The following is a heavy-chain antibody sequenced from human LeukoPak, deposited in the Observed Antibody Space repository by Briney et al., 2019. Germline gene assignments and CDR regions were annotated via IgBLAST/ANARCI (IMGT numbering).Heavy chain of an antibody. CDR2: INPNSGGT. Sequence: GASVKVSCKASGYTFTGYYMHWVRQAPGQGLEWMGWINPNSGGTNYAQKFQGRVTMTRDTSISTAYMELSRLRSDDTAVYYCARAMPLRFLEWPIWGQGTMVTVSS. J-gene: IGHJ3*02. CDR1: GYTFTGYY. V-gene: IGHV1-2*02. CDR3: ARAMPLRFLEWPI. D-gene: IGHD3-3*01.